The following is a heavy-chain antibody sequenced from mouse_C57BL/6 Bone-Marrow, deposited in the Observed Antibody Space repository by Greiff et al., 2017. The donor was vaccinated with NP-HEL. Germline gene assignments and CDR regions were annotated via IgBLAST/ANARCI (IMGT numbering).Heavy chain of an antibody. CDR3: TKLLFITTVERGYFDV. CDR2: IDPETGGT. CDR1: GYTFTDYE. D-gene: IGHD1-1*01. Sequence: QVQLQQSGAELVRPGASVTLSCKASGYTFTDYEMHWVKQTPVHGLEWIGAIDPETGGTAYNQKFKGKAILTADKSSSTAYMELRSLTSEDSAVYYGTKLLFITTVERGYFDVWGTGTTVTVSS. J-gene: IGHJ1*03. V-gene: IGHV1-15*01.